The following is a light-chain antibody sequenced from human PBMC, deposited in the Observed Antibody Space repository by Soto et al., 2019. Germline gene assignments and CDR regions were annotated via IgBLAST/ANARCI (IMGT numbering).Light chain of an antibody. CDR2: KAS. V-gene: IGKV1-5*03. J-gene: IGKJ1*01. CDR3: RHYNSYSEA. CDR1: QSISAW. Sequence: DIQMTQSPSTLSTSVGDRVSINCRASQSISAWLAWYQQKPGKAPRLLIYKASTLEIGVPSRFSGSGSGTEFTLTISSLQPDDFATYYCRHYNSYSEAFGQGTKV.